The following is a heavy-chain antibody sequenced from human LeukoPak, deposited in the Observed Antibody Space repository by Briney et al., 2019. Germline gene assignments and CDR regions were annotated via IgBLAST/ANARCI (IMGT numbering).Heavy chain of an antibody. D-gene: IGHD3-22*01. J-gene: IGHJ3*02. CDR1: GFTFSSYG. V-gene: IGHV3-30*18. CDR2: ISYDGSNK. Sequence: GRSLRLSCAASGFTFSSYGMHWVRQALGKGLEWVAVISYDGSNKYYADSVKGRFTISRDNSKNTLYLQMNSLRAEDTAVYYCAKDRGDYYDSSGYYSGGFDIWGQGTMVTVSS. CDR3: AKDRGDYYDSSGYYSGGFDI.